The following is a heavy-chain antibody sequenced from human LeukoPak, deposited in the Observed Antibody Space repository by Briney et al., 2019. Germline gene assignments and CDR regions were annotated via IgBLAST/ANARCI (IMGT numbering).Heavy chain of an antibody. D-gene: IGHD3-10*01. J-gene: IGHJ5*02. CDR2: IYYSGST. Sequence: SETLSLTCTVSGGSISSGDYYWSWIRQPPGKGLEWIGYIYYSGSTYYNPSLKSRVTISVDTSKNQFSLKLSSVTAADTAVYYCAREGGYYGSGSLNWLDPWGQGTLVTVSS. CDR1: GGSISSGDYY. V-gene: IGHV4-30-4*01. CDR3: AREGGYYGSGSLNWLDP.